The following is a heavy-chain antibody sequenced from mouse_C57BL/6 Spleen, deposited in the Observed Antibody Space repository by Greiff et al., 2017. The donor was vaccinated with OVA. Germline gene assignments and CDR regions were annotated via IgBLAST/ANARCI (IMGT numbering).Heavy chain of an antibody. D-gene: IGHD2-4*01. J-gene: IGHJ3*01. CDR2: IDPETGGT. CDR3: PIYYDYDEVAWFAY. CDR1: GYTFTDYE. V-gene: IGHV1-15*01. Sequence: QVQLKESGAELVRPGASVTLSCKASGYTFTDYEMPWVKQTPVHGLEWIGAIDPETGGTAYNQKFKGKAILTADKSSSTAYMELRSMTSEDSAVYYGPIYYDYDEVAWFAYWGQGTLVTVSA.